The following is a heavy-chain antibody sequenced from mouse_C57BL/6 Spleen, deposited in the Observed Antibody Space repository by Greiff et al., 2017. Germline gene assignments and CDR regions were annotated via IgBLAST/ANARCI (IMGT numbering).Heavy chain of an antibody. D-gene: IGHD1-1*01. V-gene: IGHV1-80*01. CDR1: GYAFSSYW. CDR3: ARRRAYGSSFAY. Sequence: QVQLQQSGAELVKPGASVKISCKASGYAFSSYWMNWVKQRPGKGLEWIGQIYPGDGDTNYNGKFKGKATLTADKSSSTAYMQLSSLTSEDSAVYFCARRRAYGSSFAYWGQGTLVTVSA. CDR2: IYPGDGDT. J-gene: IGHJ3*01.